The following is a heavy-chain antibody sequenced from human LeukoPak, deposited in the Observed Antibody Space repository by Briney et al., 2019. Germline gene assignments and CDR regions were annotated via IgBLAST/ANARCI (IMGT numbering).Heavy chain of an antibody. V-gene: IGHV1-69*05. CDR3: ARLITIFGTFGY. CDR1: GYTFTSYA. D-gene: IGHD3-3*01. CDR2: IIPIFGTA. J-gene: IGHJ4*02. Sequence: ASVKVSCKASGYTFTSYAMNWVRQAPGQGLEWMGGIIPIFGTANYAQKFQGRVTITTDESTSTAYMELSSLRSEDTAVYYCARLITIFGTFGYWGQGTLVTVSS.